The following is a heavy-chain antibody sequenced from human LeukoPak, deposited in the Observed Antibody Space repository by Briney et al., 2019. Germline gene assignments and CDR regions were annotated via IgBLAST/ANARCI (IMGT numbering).Heavy chain of an antibody. J-gene: IGHJ5*02. CDR1: GFTFSGFW. CDR3: ARGLPGYSNTWNDH. V-gene: IGHV3-74*01. CDR2: TNSDGSLP. D-gene: IGHD6-13*01. Sequence: GGSLRLSCAASGFTFSGFWMSWVRQAPGKGLVWVSRTNSDGSLPSYADSVKGRFTISRDNAENTLYLQMNSLGVEDTAIYYCARGLPGYSNTWNDHWGQGTLVTVSS.